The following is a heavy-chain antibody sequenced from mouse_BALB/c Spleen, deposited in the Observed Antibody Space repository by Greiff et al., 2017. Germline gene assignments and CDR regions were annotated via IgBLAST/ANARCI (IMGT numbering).Heavy chain of an antibody. CDR1: GYSITSDYA. Sequence: EVQLVESGPGLVKPSQSLSLTCTVTGYSITSDYAWNWIRQFPGNKLEWMGYISYSGSTSYNPSLKSRISITRDTSKNQFFLQLNSVTTEDTATYYCARYSYGSFDYWGQGTTLTVSS. V-gene: IGHV3-2*02. CDR2: ISYSGST. D-gene: IGHD1-2*01. CDR3: ARYSYGSFDY. J-gene: IGHJ2*01.